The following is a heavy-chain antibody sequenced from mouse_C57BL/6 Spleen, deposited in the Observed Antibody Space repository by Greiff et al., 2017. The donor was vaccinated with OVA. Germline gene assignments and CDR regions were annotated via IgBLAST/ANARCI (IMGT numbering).Heavy chain of an antibody. J-gene: IGHJ3*01. Sequence: EVQLVESGPGLVKPSQSLSLTCSVTGYSITSGYYWNWIRQFPGNKLEWMGYLSYDGSNNYNPSLKNRISITRDTSKNQFFLRLNSVTTEDTATYYCAGDYDEVPYWGQGTLVTVSA. CDR3: AGDYDEVPY. V-gene: IGHV3-6*01. D-gene: IGHD2-12*01. CDR1: GYSITSGYY. CDR2: LSYDGSN.